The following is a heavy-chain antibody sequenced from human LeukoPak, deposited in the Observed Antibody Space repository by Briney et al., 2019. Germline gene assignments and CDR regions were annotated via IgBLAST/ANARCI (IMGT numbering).Heavy chain of an antibody. J-gene: IGHJ4*02. CDR2: IDTSGST. CDR1: YGSISGYF. D-gene: IGHD4-17*01. V-gene: IGHV4-4*07. Sequence: SETLSLTCTLPYGSISGYFWSWVRQTAGKGLEWIGRIDTSGSTNYNASLKSRVTMSVDTSKNQVSLKLTSVTAADTAVYYCARSSSRRLRYYFDYWGQGTLVTVSS. CDR3: ARSSSRRLRYYFDY.